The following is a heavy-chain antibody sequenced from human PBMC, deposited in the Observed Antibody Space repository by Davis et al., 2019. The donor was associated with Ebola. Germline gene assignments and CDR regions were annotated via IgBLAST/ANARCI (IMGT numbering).Heavy chain of an antibody. CDR1: GYSISRGYY. D-gene: IGHD4-17*01. V-gene: IGHV4-38-2*02. Sequence: PSETLSLTCIVSGYSISRGYYWGWVRQPPGQGLEWIESIHHSGTTYYRTSLKSRVTLSVDTSKNQFSLNLSSVTAADTAIYYCVGDNGDYVNYFDFWGQGTLVTVSS. J-gene: IGHJ4*02. CDR2: IHHSGTT. CDR3: VGDNGDYVNYFDF.